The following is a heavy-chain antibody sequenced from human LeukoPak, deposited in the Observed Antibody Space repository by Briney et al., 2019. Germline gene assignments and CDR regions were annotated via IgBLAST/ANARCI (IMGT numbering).Heavy chain of an antibody. CDR3: ARRRGNFWSDYYAFDS. J-gene: IGHJ4*02. CDR1: GGSINNHY. V-gene: IGHV4-59*08. Sequence: PSETLSLTCTVSGGSINNHYWSWIRQPPGKGLEWLGSIYYSGDTNYSPSLTSRVTISIDTSQNKFSLKLSSVTAADTAVYYCARRRGNFWSDYYAFDSWGLGTLVTVSS. CDR2: IYYSGDT. D-gene: IGHD3-3*01.